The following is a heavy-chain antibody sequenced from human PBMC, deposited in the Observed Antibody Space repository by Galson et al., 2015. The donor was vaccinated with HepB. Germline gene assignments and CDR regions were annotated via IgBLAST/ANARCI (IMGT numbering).Heavy chain of an antibody. V-gene: IGHV3-23*01. J-gene: IGHJ4*02. CDR2: ISGSGGST. CDR3: AKNSGSNWFVPHHFDS. CDR1: GFTFANYV. D-gene: IGHD6-13*01. Sequence: SLRLSCAASGFTFANYVMNWVRQAPGKGLEWVSSISGSGGSTYYRGSFKGRFTISSDNSKNTVYLQMKSLRADDTAVYYCAKNSGSNWFVPHHFDSWGQGTLVTVSS.